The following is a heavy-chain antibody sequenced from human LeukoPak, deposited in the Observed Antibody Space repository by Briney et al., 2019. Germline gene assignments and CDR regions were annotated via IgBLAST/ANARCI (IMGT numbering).Heavy chain of an antibody. CDR3: VRHPPGAGFDY. J-gene: IGHJ4*02. CDR2: FHPGDSDS. V-gene: IGHV5-51*01. Sequence: GESLKISCEASGYTFTKQWIGWVRQMPGKGLEWMGMFHPGDSDSKYSPSFQGQVTISVDNSINTAYLQWNGLKASDTAIYYCVRHPPGAGFDYWGQGTLVTVSS. CDR1: GYTFTKQW. D-gene: IGHD1-1*01.